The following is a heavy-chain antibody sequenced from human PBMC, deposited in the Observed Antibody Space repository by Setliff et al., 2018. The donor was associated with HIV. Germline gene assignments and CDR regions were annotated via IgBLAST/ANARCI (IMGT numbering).Heavy chain of an antibody. CDR3: ARLCIAAAGTRSIPWYFDL. J-gene: IGHJ2*01. CDR1: GGSVINYL. CDR2: IYDSGIT. D-gene: IGHD6-13*01. Sequence: SETLSLTCSVSGGSVINYLWHWFRQPPGKGLEWIGYIYDSGITDHNPSLEGRLTMSVDTSKNQVSLRLKSVTTADTAVYYCARLCIAAAGTRSIPWYFDLWGRGTLVT. V-gene: IGHV4-59*02.